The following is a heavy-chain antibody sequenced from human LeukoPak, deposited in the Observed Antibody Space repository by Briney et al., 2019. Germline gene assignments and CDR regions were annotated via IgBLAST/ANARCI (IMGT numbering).Heavy chain of an antibody. Sequence: SETLSLTCTVSGGSISSSSYYWGWIRQPPGKGLEWIGSIYYSGSTYYNPSLKSRVTISVDTSKNQFSLKLSSVTAADTAVYYCARQDTISRRLYYYYMDVWGKGTTVTVSS. D-gene: IGHD3-3*01. CDR1: GGSISSSSYY. J-gene: IGHJ6*03. V-gene: IGHV4-39*01. CDR2: IYYSGST. CDR3: ARQDTISRRLYYYYMDV.